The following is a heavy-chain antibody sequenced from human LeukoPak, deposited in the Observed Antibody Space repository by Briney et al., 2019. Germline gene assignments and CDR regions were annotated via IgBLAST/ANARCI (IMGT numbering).Heavy chain of an antibody. CDR3: ARRSSGSPFDY. Sequence: SETLSLTCTVSGYSISSGFYWGWIRQPPGKGLECIGSIYHSGSTYYNPSLKSRVTISVDTSKNQFSLKLSSVTAADTAVYYCARRSSGSPFDYWGQGTLVTVSS. J-gene: IGHJ4*02. V-gene: IGHV4-38-2*02. CDR2: IYHSGST. CDR1: GYSISSGFY. D-gene: IGHD1-26*01.